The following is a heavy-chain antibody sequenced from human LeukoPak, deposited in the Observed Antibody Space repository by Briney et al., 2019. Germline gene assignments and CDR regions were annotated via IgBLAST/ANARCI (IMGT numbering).Heavy chain of an antibody. D-gene: IGHD4-11*01. CDR1: GGSISSYY. J-gene: IGHJ4*02. Sequence: PETLSLTCTVSGGSISSYYWSWIRQPPGKGLEWIGYIYYSGSTNYNPSLKSRVTISVDTSKNQFSLKLSSVTAADTAVYYCARARRGYSNYVTFDYWGQGTLVTVSS. CDR3: ARARRGYSNYVTFDY. CDR2: IYYSGST. V-gene: IGHV4-59*01.